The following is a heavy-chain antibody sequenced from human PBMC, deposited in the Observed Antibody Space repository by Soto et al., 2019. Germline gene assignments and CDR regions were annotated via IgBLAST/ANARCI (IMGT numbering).Heavy chain of an antibody. J-gene: IGHJ3*02. Sequence: QVQLVQSGAEVKKPGASVKVSCKASGYTFTSYTMHWVRQAPGQRLEWMGWINAGNGNTKYSQKFQGRVTITRDTSASTAYRELSSLRSEDTAVYYCARGASMVRGVSRDAFDIWGQGTMVTVSS. CDR3: ARGASMVRGVSRDAFDI. V-gene: IGHV1-3*01. CDR2: INAGNGNT. CDR1: GYTFTSYT. D-gene: IGHD3-10*01.